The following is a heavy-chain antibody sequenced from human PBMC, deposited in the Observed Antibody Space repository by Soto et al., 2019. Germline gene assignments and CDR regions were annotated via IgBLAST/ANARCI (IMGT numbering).Heavy chain of an antibody. D-gene: IGHD3-3*01. CDR2: IYYSGST. CDR3: ARPTPYYDFWSGYHKSAFDI. V-gene: IGHV4-39*01. CDR1: GGSISSSSYY. J-gene: IGHJ3*02. Sequence: SETLSLTCTVSGGSISSSSYYWGWIRQPPGKGLEWIGSIYYSGSTYYNPSLKSRVTISVDTSKNQFSLKLSSVTAADTAVYYCARPTPYYDFWSGYHKSAFDIWGQGTMVTVSS.